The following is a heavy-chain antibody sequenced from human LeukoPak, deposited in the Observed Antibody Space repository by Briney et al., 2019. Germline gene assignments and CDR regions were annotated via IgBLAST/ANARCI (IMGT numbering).Heavy chain of an antibody. J-gene: IGHJ4*02. CDR2: ISGNGGST. CDR1: GFTFSSYG. V-gene: IGHV3-23*01. D-gene: IGHD2-8*02. Sequence: GGSLRLSCAASGFTFSSYGMNWVRQAPGKGLEWVSGISGNGGSTYYADSVKGRFTISRDNAKNSLSLQMNSLRAEDTAIYYCATYRQVLLPFESWGQGTLVTVSS. CDR3: ATYRQVLLPFES.